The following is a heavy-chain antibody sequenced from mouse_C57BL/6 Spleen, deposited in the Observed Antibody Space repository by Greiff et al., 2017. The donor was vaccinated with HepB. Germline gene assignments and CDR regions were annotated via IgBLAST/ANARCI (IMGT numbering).Heavy chain of an antibody. V-gene: IGHV1-64*01. CDR2: IHPNSGST. J-gene: IGHJ4*01. Sequence: QVQLQQPGAELVKPGASVKLSCKASGYTFTSYWMHWVKQRPGQGLEWIGMIHPNSGSTNYNEKFKSKATLTVDKSSSTAYMQLSSLTSEDSAVYYCARGGGYYGNPYAMDYWGQGTSVTVSS. D-gene: IGHD2-1*01. CDR3: ARGGGYYGNPYAMDY. CDR1: GYTFTSYW.